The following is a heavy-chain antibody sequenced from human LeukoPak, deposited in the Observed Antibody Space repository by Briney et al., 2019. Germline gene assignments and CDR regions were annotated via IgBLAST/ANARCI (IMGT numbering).Heavy chain of an antibody. CDR2: IYHSGST. CDR3: ARVGADYGDSYYFDY. D-gene: IGHD4-17*01. CDR1: GGSISSGGYS. Sequence: SQTLSLTCAVSGGSISSGGYSWSWLRQPPGRGLEWIGYIYHSGSTYYNPSLKSRVTISVDRSKNQFSLKLSSVTAADTAVYYCARVGADYGDSYYFDYWGQGTLVTVSS. V-gene: IGHV4-30-2*01. J-gene: IGHJ4*02.